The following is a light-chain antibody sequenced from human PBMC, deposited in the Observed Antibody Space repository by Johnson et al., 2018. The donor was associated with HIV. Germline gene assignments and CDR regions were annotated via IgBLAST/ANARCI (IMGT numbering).Light chain of an antibody. CDR3: GTWDSSLSAL. CDR2: DNN. CDR1: SPNIGNNY. Sequence: QSVLTQPPSVSAAPGQKVTISCSGSSPNIGNNYVSWYQQFPGTAPKLLIYDNNKRPSGIPYRVSGSKSGTSATLGLSGLQTGDEADYYCGTWDSSLSALFGTGTQVTVL. V-gene: IGLV1-51*01. J-gene: IGLJ1*01.